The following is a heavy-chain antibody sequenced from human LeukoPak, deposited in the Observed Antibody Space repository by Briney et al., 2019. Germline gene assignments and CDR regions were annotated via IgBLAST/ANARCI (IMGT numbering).Heavy chain of an antibody. Sequence: PGGSLRLSCAASGFTFSSYGMHWVRQAPGKGLEWVAVISYDGINKYYADSVKGRFTISRDNSKNTLYLQMNSLRAEDTAVYYCARAKIGIQLWFGVLFDYWGQGTLVTVSS. CDR3: ARAKIGIQLWFGVLFDY. V-gene: IGHV3-30*03. J-gene: IGHJ4*02. CDR2: ISYDGINK. D-gene: IGHD5-18*01. CDR1: GFTFSSYG.